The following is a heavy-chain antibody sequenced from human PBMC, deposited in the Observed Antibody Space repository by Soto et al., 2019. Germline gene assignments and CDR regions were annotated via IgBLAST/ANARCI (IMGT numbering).Heavy chain of an antibody. V-gene: IGHV5-51*01. D-gene: IGHD4-17*01. CDR2: IYPHDSDT. CDR3: ARPTDYHYGMQV. CDR1: GYNFHTYW. Sequence: GESLKISCKGSGYNFHTYWIAWVRQMPGKGLDWMGFIYPHDSDTRYSPSFRGQVTISADKSINTAYLQWTSLKASDTAIYFCARPTDYHYGMQVWGQGTTVTVSS. J-gene: IGHJ6*02.